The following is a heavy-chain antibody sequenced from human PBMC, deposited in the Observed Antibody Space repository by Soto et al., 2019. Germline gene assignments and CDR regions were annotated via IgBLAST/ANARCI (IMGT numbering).Heavy chain of an antibody. V-gene: IGHV3-11*01. J-gene: IGHJ4*02. CDR3: ARKFIEWELRDLGDY. CDR1: GFTFSDYY. Sequence: QVQLVESGGGLVKPGGSLRLSCAASGFTFSDYYMSWIRQAPGKGLEWVSYISSSGSTIYYADSVKGRFTISRDNAKNSLYLKMNSRRAGDTAVYYCARKFIEWELRDLGDYGGQGTRVTVSS. D-gene: IGHD1-26*01. CDR2: ISSSGSTI.